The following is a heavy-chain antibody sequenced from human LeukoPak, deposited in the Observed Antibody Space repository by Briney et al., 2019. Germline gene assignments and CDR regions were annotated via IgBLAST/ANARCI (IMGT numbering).Heavy chain of an antibody. CDR3: ARGGRSRWSGYYYMDV. V-gene: IGHV3-11*04. CDR2: ISSSGSTI. Sequence: LSLTCTVSGGSISSYYWSWIRQPPGKGLEWVSYISSSGSTIYYADSVKGRFTISRDNAKNSLYLQMNSLRAEDTAVYYCARGGRSRWSGYYYMDVWGKGTTVTVSS. CDR1: GGSISSYY. D-gene: IGHD2-15*01. J-gene: IGHJ6*03.